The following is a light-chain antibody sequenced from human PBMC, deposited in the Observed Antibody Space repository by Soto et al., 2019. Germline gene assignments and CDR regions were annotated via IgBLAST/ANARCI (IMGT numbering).Light chain of an antibody. CDR3: QQLNTYPWT. Sequence: DIQLTQSPSFLSASVGDRVTITCRASQGIRSYLAWYQQKPGRAPELLIYGASTLQSGVPSRFSGGGSGTEFTLTITSLQPEDFATYYCQQLNTYPWTFGQGTKVEIK. CDR2: GAS. V-gene: IGKV1-9*01. J-gene: IGKJ1*01. CDR1: QGIRSY.